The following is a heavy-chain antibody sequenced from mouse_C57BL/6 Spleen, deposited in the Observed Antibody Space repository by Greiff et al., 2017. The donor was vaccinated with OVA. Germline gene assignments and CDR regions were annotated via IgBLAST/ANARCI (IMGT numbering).Heavy chain of an antibody. CDR3: ARIPTYGYDGAY. CDR1: GFTFSDYG. D-gene: IGHD2-2*01. CDR2: ISSGSSTI. J-gene: IGHJ3*01. Sequence: EVKLQESGGGLVKPGGSLKLSCAASGFTFSDYGMHWVRQAPEKGLEWVAYISSGSSTIYYADTVKGRFTISRDNAKNTLFLQLTSLRSEDTAMYYCARIPTYGYDGAYWGQGTLVTVSA. V-gene: IGHV5-17*01.